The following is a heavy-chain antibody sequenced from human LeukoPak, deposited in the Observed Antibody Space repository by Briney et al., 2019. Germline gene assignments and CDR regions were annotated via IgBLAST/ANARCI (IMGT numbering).Heavy chain of an antibody. V-gene: IGHV3-43D*03. CDR1: GFTFHDYA. J-gene: IGHJ4*02. D-gene: IGHD4-17*01. CDR2: ISWDGGST. Sequence: GGSLRLSCAASGFTFHDYAMHWVRQAPGKGLEWVSLISWDGGSTYYADSVKGRFTISRDNSKNSLYLQMNSLRAEDTALYYCAKGRYGDYGTYFDYWGQGTLVTVSS. CDR3: AKGRYGDYGTYFDY.